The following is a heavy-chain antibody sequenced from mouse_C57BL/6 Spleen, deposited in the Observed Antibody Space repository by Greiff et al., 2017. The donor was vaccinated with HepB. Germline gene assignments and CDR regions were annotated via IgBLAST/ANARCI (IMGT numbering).Heavy chain of an antibody. Sequence: EVQLQESGPGMVKPSQSLSLTCTVTGYSITSGYDWHWIRHFPGNKLEWMGYISYSGSTNYNPSLKSRISITHDTSKNHFFLKLNSVTTEDTATYYCARGDGNYEAMDYWGQGTSVTVSS. CDR3: ARGDGNYEAMDY. D-gene: IGHD2-1*01. CDR1: GYSITSGYD. CDR2: ISYSGST. V-gene: IGHV3-1*01. J-gene: IGHJ4*01.